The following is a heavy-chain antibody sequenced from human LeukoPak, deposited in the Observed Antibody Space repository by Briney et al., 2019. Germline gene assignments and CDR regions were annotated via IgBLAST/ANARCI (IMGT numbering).Heavy chain of an antibody. J-gene: IGHJ6*03. V-gene: IGHV3-30*02. CDR2: IRYDGSNK. CDR3: AKDLGGYYYYYMDV. CDR1: GFTFSSYA. Sequence: GGSLRLSCAASGFTFSSYAMHWVRQAPGKGLEWVAFIRYDGSNKYYADSVKGRFTISRDNSKNTLYLQMNSLRAEDTAVYYCAKDLGGYYYYYMDVWGKGTTVTISS.